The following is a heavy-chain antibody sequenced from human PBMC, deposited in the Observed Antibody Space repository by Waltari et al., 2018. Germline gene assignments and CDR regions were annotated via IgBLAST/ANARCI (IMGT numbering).Heavy chain of an antibody. CDR3: AAEGNPQFGTFDAFDI. CDR1: GVTFTSSA. V-gene: IGHV1-58*02. J-gene: IGHJ3*02. CDR2: IVVGSGNT. Sequence: QMQLVQSGPEVKQPGTPVKVSFKASGVTFTSSAMQWVRQARGQRLAWIGWIVVGSGNTNYAQKFQERVTITRDMSTSTAYMELSSLRSEDTAVYYCAAEGNPQFGTFDAFDIWGQGTMVTVSS. D-gene: IGHD3-16*01.